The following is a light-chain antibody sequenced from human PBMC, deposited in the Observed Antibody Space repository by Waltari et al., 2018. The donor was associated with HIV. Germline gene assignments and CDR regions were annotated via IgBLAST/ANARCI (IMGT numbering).Light chain of an antibody. CDR3: CSYAGSYTWV. Sequence: QSALTQPRSVSGSPGQSVTISCPGTSSAVGGYNYVSWYQQHPGQAPKLMIYDVTERPSGVPDRFSGSKSGNTASLTISGLQADDEADYYCCSYAGSYTWVFGGGTKLTVL. CDR1: SSAVGGYNY. J-gene: IGLJ3*02. V-gene: IGLV2-11*01. CDR2: DVT.